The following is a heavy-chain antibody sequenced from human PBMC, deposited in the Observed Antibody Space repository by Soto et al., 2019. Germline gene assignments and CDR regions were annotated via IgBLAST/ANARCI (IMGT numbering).Heavy chain of an antibody. D-gene: IGHD5-12*01. CDR2: IIPILGIA. CDR1: GGTFSSYT. V-gene: IGHV1-69*02. CDR3: ARLMATNGTDY. J-gene: IGHJ4*02. Sequence: QVQLVQSGAEVKKPGSSVKVSCKASGGTFSSYTISWVRQAPGQGLEWMGRIIPILGIANYAQKFQGRVTHTEXKPTRPAYMELSSLRSEDTAVYYCARLMATNGTDYWGQGTLVTVSS.